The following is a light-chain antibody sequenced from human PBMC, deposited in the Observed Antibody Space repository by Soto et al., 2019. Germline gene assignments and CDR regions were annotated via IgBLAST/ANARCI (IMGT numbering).Light chain of an antibody. V-gene: IGLV2-14*01. Sequence: SVLTQPTSVSGSPGQSITISCTGTSSDVGGYIYVSWYQQQAGKAPKLIIHEVSNRPSGVSNRFSGSKSGNTASLTISGLQAEDEADYYCDSYTSSRAYVFGIGTKVTVL. CDR1: SSDVGGYIY. CDR2: EVS. CDR3: DSYTSSRAYV. J-gene: IGLJ1*01.